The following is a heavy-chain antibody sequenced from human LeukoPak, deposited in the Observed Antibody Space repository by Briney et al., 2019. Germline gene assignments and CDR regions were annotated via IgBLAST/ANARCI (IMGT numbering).Heavy chain of an antibody. J-gene: IGHJ4*02. CDR1: GYTFTSYY. CDR3: ARGNPGVIDY. V-gene: IGHV1-46*01. Sequence: GASVKVSCMASGYTFTSYYMHWVRQAPGQGLEWMGMINPSGGSTSCAQKFQGRVTMTRDTSTSTVYMELSSLRSEDTAVYYCARGNPGVIDYWGQGTLVTVSS. CDR2: INPSGGST. D-gene: IGHD3-10*01.